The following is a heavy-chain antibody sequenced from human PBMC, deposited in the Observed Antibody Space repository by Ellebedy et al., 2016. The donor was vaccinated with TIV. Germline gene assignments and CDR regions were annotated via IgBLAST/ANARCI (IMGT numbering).Heavy chain of an antibody. CDR1: GGSISSYY. D-gene: IGHD4-23*01. J-gene: IGHJ2*01. Sequence: MPSETLSLTFTVSGGSISSYYWSWIRQPPGKGLEWIGYIYYSGSTNYNPSLKSRVTISVDTSKNQFSLKLSSVTAADTAVYYCARDAAYGGNSNWYFDLWGRGTLVTVSS. CDR3: ARDAAYGGNSNWYFDL. V-gene: IGHV4-59*01. CDR2: IYYSGST.